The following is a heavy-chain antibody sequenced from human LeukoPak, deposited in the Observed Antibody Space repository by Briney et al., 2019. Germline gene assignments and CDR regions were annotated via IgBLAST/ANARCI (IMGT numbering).Heavy chain of an antibody. CDR3: SREIRNPETGYFDY. J-gene: IGHJ4*02. CDR2: ISSSSSYI. CDR1: GFTFSSYS. D-gene: IGHD3-10*01. V-gene: IGHV3-21*01. Sequence: GGSLRLSCAASGFTFSSYSMNWVRQAPGKGLEWVSSISSSSSYIYYADSVKGRFTISRDNAKNSLYLQMNSLRAENTAVYYCSREIRNPETGYFDYWGQGTLVTVSS.